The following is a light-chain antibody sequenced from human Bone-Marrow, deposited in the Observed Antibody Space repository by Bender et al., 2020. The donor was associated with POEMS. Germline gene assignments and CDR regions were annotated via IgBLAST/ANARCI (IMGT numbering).Light chain of an antibody. J-gene: IGLJ1*01. CDR1: TSDVGAYNL. V-gene: IGLV2-23*01. CDR3: CSYARNTYV. CDR2: EDT. Sequence: QSALTQPASVSGSPGQSITISCTGSTSDVGAYNLVSWYQQHPGKAPTLLISEDTARPAGVSARFSGSKCGFAASLTISGLQAEDEADYYCCSYARNTYVFGSGTKVTVL.